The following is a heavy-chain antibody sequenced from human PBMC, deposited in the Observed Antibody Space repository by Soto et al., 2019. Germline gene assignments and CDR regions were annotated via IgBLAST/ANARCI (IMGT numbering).Heavy chain of an antibody. CDR2: IYYSGST. J-gene: IGHJ4*02. D-gene: IGHD4-17*01. V-gene: IGHV4-39*01. CDR1: GGSISSSSYY. CDR3: ARQGYGGNSGDY. Sequence: PSETLSLTCTVSGGSISSSSYYWGWIRQPPGKGLERIGSIYYSGSTYYNPSLKSRVTISVDTSKNQFSLKLSSVTAADTAVYYCARQGYGGNSGDYWGQGTLVTVSS.